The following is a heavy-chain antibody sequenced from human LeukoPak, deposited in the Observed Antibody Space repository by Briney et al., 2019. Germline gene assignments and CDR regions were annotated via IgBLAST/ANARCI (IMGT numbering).Heavy chain of an antibody. CDR1: GFTFSSYV. Sequence: GGSLRLSCAASGFTFSSYVVHWVRQAPGKGLEWVAFIPYDGSKNSYTDSVKGRFTISRDNSRNTLYLQMNTLRAEDTAVYYCAKDGGNYEFDYWGQGTLVTVSA. CDR3: AKDGGNYEFDY. J-gene: IGHJ4*02. CDR2: IPYDGSKN. D-gene: IGHD4-11*01. V-gene: IGHV3-30*02.